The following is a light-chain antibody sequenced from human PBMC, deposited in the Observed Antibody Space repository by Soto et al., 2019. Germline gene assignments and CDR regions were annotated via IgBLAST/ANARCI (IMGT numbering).Light chain of an antibody. CDR1: QSVGSS. V-gene: IGKV3-15*01. Sequence: IVMTQSPATLSVSPGDRATLSCRASQSVGSSLAWYQQKPGHAPMLLIYHASTRATAFPARFSGSGSGTEFTLTISSLQSEDFAVYCCPHHFTWPTFAFGPGTKLEI. CDR2: HAS. J-gene: IGKJ2*01. CDR3: PHHFTWPTFA.